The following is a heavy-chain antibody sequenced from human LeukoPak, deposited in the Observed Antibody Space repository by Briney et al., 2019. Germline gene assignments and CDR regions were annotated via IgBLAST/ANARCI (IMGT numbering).Heavy chain of an antibody. CDR1: GYSISSGYY. J-gene: IGHJ4*02. V-gene: IGHV4-38-2*02. CDR3: AREGLGSGYYYVELDY. Sequence: SETLSLTCTVSGYSISSGYYWGWIRQPPGKGLEWIGSIYHSGSTYYNPSLKSRVTISVDTSKNQFSLKLSSVTAADTAVYYCAREGLGSGYYYVELDYWGQGTLVTVSS. CDR2: IYHSGST. D-gene: IGHD3-22*01.